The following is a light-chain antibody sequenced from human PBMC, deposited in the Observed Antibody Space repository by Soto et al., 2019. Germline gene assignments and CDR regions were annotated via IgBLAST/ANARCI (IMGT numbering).Light chain of an antibody. J-gene: IGKJ1*01. CDR1: QSVSNN. CDR3: QHYNNWPPWT. CDR2: GAS. V-gene: IGKV3-15*01. Sequence: EIVLTQSPGTLSLSPVERATLSCRASQSVSNNYLAWYQQKPGQAPRLLIYGASNRATGIPARFSGSGSGTEFTLTISSLQSEDFAVYYCQHYNNWPPWTFGQGTKWIS.